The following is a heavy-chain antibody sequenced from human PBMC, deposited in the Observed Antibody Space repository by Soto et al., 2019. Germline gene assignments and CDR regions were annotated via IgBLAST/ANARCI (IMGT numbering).Heavy chain of an antibody. CDR1: GSSFRSGSYY. D-gene: IGHD3-3*01. J-gene: IGHJ4*02. CDR2: VYHTGRT. Sequence: SETLSLTCTVSGSSFRSGSYYWSWIRQPPGKGLEWIGYVYHTGRTSYNPSLKSRVSISMDTSKNRFSLNLDSVTAADTAVYLCATDFDYFDSWGQGTRVTVSS. V-gene: IGHV4-61*01. CDR3: ATDFDYFDS.